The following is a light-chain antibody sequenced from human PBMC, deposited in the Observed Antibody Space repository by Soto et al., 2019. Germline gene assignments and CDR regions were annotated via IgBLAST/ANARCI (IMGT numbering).Light chain of an antibody. CDR3: QQYGSSPTWT. Sequence: EIVLTQSPGTLSLSPGERATLSCRASQSVSSSYFAWYQQKPGQAPRLLIYGASSRAPGIPDRFSGSGSGTDFTLTISRLEPEDFAVYYCQQYGSSPTWTFGQGTKVEIK. V-gene: IGKV3-20*01. CDR2: GAS. CDR1: QSVSSSY. J-gene: IGKJ1*01.